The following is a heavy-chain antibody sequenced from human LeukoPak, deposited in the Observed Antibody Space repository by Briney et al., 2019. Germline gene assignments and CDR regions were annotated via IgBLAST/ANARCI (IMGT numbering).Heavy chain of an antibody. Sequence: SETLSLTCTVSGYSISSGYYWGWIRQPPGKGLEWIGSIYHSGSTYYNPSLKSRVTISVDTSKNQFSLKLSSVTAADTAVYYCARGLPPDDYWGQGTLVTVSS. CDR3: ARGLPPDDY. CDR2: IYHSGST. CDR1: GYSISSGYY. J-gene: IGHJ4*02. V-gene: IGHV4-38-2*02.